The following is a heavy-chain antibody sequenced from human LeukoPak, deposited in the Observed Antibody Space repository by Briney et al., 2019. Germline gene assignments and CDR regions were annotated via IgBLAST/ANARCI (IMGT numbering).Heavy chain of an antibody. Sequence: ASVKVSCKASGGTFSSYAISGVRQAPGQGLEWMGGIIPIFGAANYAQKYQGRVPITADASTSQAYMELSSMRSEDTAVHYCARGVYCRGGSCYPQFNWFDPWGQGTLVTVSS. CDR3: ARGVYCRGGSCYPQFNWFDP. CDR2: IIPIFGAA. V-gene: IGHV1-69*13. D-gene: IGHD2-15*01. J-gene: IGHJ5*02. CDR1: GGTFSSYA.